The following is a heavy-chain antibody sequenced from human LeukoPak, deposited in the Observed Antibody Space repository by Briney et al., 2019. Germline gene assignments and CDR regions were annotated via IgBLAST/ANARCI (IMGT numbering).Heavy chain of an antibody. V-gene: IGHV1-18*01. J-gene: IGHJ4*02. CDR3: ARGPRDYYDGSGYYYPPTY. Sequence: GASVKVSCKASGYTFTSYGISWVRQAPGQGLEWMGWISAHNGNTKYAQKLQGRVTMTTDTSTSTACMELRSLRSDDTAVYYCARGPRDYYDGSGYYYPPTYWGQGTLVTVSS. D-gene: IGHD3-22*01. CDR2: ISAHNGNT. CDR1: GYTFTSYG.